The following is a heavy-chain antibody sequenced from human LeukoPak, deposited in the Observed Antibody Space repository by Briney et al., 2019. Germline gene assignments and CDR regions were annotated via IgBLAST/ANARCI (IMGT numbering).Heavy chain of an antibody. CDR3: ARGSDTALPIGTVVTYFDY. CDR2: IYTSGST. Sequence: SETLSLTCTVSGGSISSYYWSWIRQPAGKGLEWIGRIYTSGSTNYNPSLKSRVTMSVDTSKNQFSLKLSSVTAADTAVYYCARGSDTALPIGTVVTYFDYWGQGTPVTVSS. CDR1: GGSISSYY. D-gene: IGHD4-23*01. J-gene: IGHJ4*02. V-gene: IGHV4-4*07.